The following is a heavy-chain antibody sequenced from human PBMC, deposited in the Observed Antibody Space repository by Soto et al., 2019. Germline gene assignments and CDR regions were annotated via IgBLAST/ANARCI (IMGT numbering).Heavy chain of an antibody. CDR2: ISYDGSYK. CDR3: SKGRATSGESPELDY. CDR1: GFTFSSYG. J-gene: IGHJ4*01. Sequence: GGSLRLSCAASGFTFSSYGIHWVRQAPGKGLEWVAAISYDGSYKYYVDSVKGRFTISRDNSKNTLYLQMDTLRPEDTAVYYCSKGRATSGESPELDYWGPGTLVTVSS. V-gene: IGHV3-30*18.